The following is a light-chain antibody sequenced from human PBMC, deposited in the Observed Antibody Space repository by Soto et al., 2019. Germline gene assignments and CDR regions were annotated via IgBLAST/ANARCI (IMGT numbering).Light chain of an antibody. CDR3: QNYNSAPQLT. CDR1: QGISNY. CDR2: TAS. Sequence: DIQMTQSPSSLSASVGDRVTITCRASQGISNYLAWYQQKPGKVPKLLIYTASTLQSGVPSRFSGSGSGTDFTLTISSLQPEDVATYYCQNYNSAPQLTFGGGTKEEIK. J-gene: IGKJ4*01. V-gene: IGKV1-27*01.